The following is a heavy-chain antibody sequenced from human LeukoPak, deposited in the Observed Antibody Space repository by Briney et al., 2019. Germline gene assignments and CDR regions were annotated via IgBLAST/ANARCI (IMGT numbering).Heavy chain of an antibody. CDR3: ARGWDQSHDY. V-gene: IGHV4-30-2*01. CDR2: IYHSGST. CDR1: GGSISSGGYY. J-gene: IGHJ4*02. D-gene: IGHD1-26*01. Sequence: SETLSLTCTVSGGSISSGGYYWSWIRQPPGKGLEWIGYIYHSGSTYYNPSLKSRVTISVDRSKNQFSLKLSSVTAADTAVYYCARGWDQSHDYWGQGTLVTVSS.